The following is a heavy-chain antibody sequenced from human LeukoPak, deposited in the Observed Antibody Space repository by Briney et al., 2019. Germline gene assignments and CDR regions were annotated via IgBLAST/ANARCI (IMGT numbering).Heavy chain of an antibody. CDR1: GFTFSVYW. V-gene: IGHV3-7*01. CDR2: ITQDGSER. CDR3: VRGVSDYYYMDV. Sequence: PGGSLRLSCAASGFTFSVYWMNWVRQAPGKGLVWVANITQDGSERFYVDSVKGRFTISRDNAKNSLYLQMNSLRAEDTAVYYCVRGVSDYYYMDVWGTGTTVTIS. J-gene: IGHJ6*03.